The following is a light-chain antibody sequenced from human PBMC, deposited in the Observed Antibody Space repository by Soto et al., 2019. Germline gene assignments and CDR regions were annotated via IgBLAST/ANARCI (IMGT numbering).Light chain of an antibody. V-gene: IGLV2-11*01. CDR2: DVS. Sequence: QSALTQPRSVSGSPGQSVTISCTGTSSDVGGYNYVSWYQQHPGKAPKLMIYDVSTRPSGVPDRFSGSKSGNTASLTISGLQAEDEADYYCCSCAGSNTSVFGGGTKLTVL. J-gene: IGLJ3*02. CDR3: CSCAGSNTSV. CDR1: SSDVGGYNY.